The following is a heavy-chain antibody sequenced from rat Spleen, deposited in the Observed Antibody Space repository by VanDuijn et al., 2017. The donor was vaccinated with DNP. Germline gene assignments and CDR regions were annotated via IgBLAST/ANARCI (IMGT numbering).Heavy chain of an antibody. V-gene: IGHV5-20*01. CDR2: ISYDGGST. J-gene: IGHJ4*01. CDR1: GFTFSDYY. CDR3: VRGKNYALDA. Sequence: EVQLVESGGGLVQPGRSLKLSCAASGFTFSDYYMAWVRQAPTKGLEWVAYISYDGGSTYYGDSVKGRFAISRDNTKSILFLQMDSLRPEDTATYYCVRGKNYALDAWGQGTSVTVSS. D-gene: IGHD1-4*01.